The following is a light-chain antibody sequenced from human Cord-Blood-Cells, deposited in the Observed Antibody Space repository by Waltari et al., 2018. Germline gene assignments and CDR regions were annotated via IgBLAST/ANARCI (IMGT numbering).Light chain of an antibody. CDR1: QSVSSS. CDR2: YAS. CDR3: QQSSNWTPLT. Sequence: EIVLTQSPATLSLSPGERATPSCRASQSVSSSLAWYQQKPGQAPRLLIYYASNRATGIPARFSGSGSGTDFTLTISSLEPQDFAVYYCQQSSNWTPLTFGGGTKVEIK. J-gene: IGKJ4*01. V-gene: IGKV3-11*01.